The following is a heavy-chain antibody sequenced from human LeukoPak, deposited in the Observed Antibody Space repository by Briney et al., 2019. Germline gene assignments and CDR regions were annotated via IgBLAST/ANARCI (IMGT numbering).Heavy chain of an antibody. CDR2: INPNSGGT. D-gene: IGHD3-22*01. CDR1: GYTFTGYY. CDR3: ARVGTNYYDSSGYYSYFDY. J-gene: IGHJ4*02. Sequence: ASVKVSCKASGYTFTGYYMHWVRQAPGQGLEWMGWINPNSGGTNYAQKFQGWVTMTRDTSISTAYMELSRLRSDDTAVYYCARVGTNYYDSSGYYSYFDYWGQGTLVTVSS. V-gene: IGHV1-2*04.